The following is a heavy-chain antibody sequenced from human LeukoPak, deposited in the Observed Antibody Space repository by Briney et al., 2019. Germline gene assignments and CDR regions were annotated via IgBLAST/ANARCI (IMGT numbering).Heavy chain of an antibody. CDR3: ARGPDIPVAKYYFDF. Sequence: GGSLRLSCAASGFTFSTYSMNWVRQAPGKGLEWVSSLSSISTYIYYTDSVKGRFTISRDNAKNSLYLQMNSLRAEDTAVYYCARGPDIPVAKYYFDFWGRGTQVTVSS. CDR1: GFTFSTYS. V-gene: IGHV3-21*01. D-gene: IGHD6-19*01. J-gene: IGHJ4*02. CDR2: LSSISTYI.